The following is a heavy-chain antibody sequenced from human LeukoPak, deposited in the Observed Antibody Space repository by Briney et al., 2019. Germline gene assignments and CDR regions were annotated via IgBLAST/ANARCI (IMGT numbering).Heavy chain of an antibody. V-gene: IGHV1-2*02. CDR1: GYTFAGYY. CDR3: ARGPYCGGDCYSRPFFDY. CDR2: INSNSGGT. D-gene: IGHD2-21*02. J-gene: IGHJ4*02. Sequence: GASVKVSCKASGYTFAGYYMHWVRQAPGQGLEWMGWINSNSGGTNYAQKFQGRVTMTRDTSISTAYMEVSTLRSDDTAVYYCARGPYCGGDCYSRPFFDYWGQGALVTVSS.